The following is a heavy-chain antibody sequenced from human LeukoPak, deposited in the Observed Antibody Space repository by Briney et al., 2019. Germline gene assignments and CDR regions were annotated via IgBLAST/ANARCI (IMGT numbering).Heavy chain of an antibody. CDR3: ARGKQYQLLYHTSMDAFDI. V-gene: IGHV4-34*01. CDR2: INHSGST. D-gene: IGHD2-2*02. CDR1: GGSFSGYY. J-gene: IGHJ3*02. Sequence: SETLSLTCAVYGGSFSGYYWSWIRQPPGKGLEWIGEINHSGSTNYNPSLKSRVTISVDTSKNQFSLKLSSVTAADTAVYYCARGKQYQLLYHTSMDAFDIWGQGTMVTVSS.